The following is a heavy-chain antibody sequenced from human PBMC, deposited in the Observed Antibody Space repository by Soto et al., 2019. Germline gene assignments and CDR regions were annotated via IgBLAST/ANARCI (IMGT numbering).Heavy chain of an antibody. D-gene: IGHD1-20*01. J-gene: IGHJ4*02. CDR3: ARYNWPPGIFHY. V-gene: IGHV3-11*01. Sequence: VGSLRLSCAASNLTFSDYYMSWIRQAPGKGLEWISSISSSGSTIYYADSVKGRFIISRDNAKNSLYLQMNSLRAEETAVYYCARYNWPPGIFHYWCQGILVTVFS. CDR2: ISSSGSTI. CDR1: NLTFSDYY.